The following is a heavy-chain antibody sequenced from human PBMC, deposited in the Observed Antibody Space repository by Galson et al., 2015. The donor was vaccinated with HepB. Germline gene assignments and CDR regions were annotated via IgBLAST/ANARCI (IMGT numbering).Heavy chain of an antibody. Sequence: SLRLSCAASGFTFSNYYMSWIRQAPGKGLEWVSYISSSSSYTNYADSVKGRFTISRDNAKNSLYLQMNSLRAEDTAVYYCARDSRNTAMVRWDYYYYGMDVWGQGTTVIVSS. J-gene: IGHJ6*02. V-gene: IGHV3-11*06. D-gene: IGHD5-18*01. CDR1: GFTFSNYY. CDR3: ARDSRNTAMVRWDYYYYGMDV. CDR2: ISSSSSYT.